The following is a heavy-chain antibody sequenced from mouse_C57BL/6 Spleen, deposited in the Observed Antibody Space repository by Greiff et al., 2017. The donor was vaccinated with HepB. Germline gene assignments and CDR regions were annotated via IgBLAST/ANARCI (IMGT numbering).Heavy chain of an antibody. V-gene: IGHV5-6*01. CDR3: ARQRGSAWFAY. Sequence: EVQGVESGGDLVKSGGSLKLSCAASGFTFSSYGMSWVRQTPDKRLEWVATISSGGSYTYYPDSVKGRFTISRDNAKNTLYLQMSSLKSEDTAMYYCARQRGSAWFAYWGQGTLVTVSA. CDR2: ISSGGSYT. J-gene: IGHJ3*01. CDR1: GFTFSSYG.